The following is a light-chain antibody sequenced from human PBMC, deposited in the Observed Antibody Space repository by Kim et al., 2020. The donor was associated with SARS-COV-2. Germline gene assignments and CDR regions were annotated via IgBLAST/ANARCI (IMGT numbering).Light chain of an antibody. V-gene: IGKV3-15*01. Sequence: EIVMTQSPGTLSVSPGERVILSCRASQSVGSNLAWYQQRPGQPPRLLMSGASTRATGVPASFSGSGSGTEFTLTISSLQSEDIAVYYCQQYNRWPPYIFGQGTKLEI. J-gene: IGKJ2*01. CDR3: QQYNRWPPYI. CDR2: GAS. CDR1: QSVGSN.